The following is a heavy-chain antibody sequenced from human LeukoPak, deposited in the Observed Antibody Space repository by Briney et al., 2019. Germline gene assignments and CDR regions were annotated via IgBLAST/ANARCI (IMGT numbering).Heavy chain of an antibody. V-gene: IGHV3-30*03. CDR1: GFTFSSYG. Sequence: PGGSLRLSCAASGFTFSSYGMHWVRQAPGKGLEWVAVISYDGSNKYYADSVKGRFTISRDNAKNSLYLQMNSLRAEDTAVYYCARVVNYYDSSGYPTNYWGQGTLVTVSS. CDR3: ARVVNYYDSSGYPTNY. CDR2: ISYDGSNK. J-gene: IGHJ4*02. D-gene: IGHD3-22*01.